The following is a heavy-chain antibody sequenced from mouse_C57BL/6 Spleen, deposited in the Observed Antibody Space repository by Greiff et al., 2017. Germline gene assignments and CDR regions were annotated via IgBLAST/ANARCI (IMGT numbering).Heavy chain of an antibody. CDR2: IHPNSGST. Sequence: QVQLQQPGAELVKPGASVKLSCKASGYTFTSYWMHWVKQRPGQGLEWIGMIHPNSGSTNYNEKFKSKATLTVDKSSSTAYMQLSSLTSEDSAVYYCARATMVTTGRYFDDWGQGTTLTVSS. D-gene: IGHD2-2*01. CDR1: GYTFTSYW. V-gene: IGHV1-64*01. CDR3: ARATMVTTGRYFDD. J-gene: IGHJ2*01.